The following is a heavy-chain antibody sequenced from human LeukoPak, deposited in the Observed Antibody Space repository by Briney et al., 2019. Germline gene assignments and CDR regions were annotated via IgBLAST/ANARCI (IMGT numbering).Heavy chain of an antibody. J-gene: IGHJ3*02. CDR3: ARVKIVVVTGGDAFDI. CDR2: INPTGGST. Sequence: ASVKVSCKASGYIFTNFYMHWVRQAPGEGLEWMGIINPTGGSTSYAQKFQGRVTMTRDTSTSTVYMELSSLRSEDTAVYYCARVKIVVVTGGDAFDIWGQGTMVTVSS. V-gene: IGHV1-46*01. D-gene: IGHD2-21*02. CDR1: GYIFTNFY.